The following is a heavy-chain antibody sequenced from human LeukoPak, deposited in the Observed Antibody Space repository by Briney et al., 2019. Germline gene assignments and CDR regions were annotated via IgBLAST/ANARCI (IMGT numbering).Heavy chain of an antibody. CDR2: MYTSGGT. CDR3: ARERGNLRGDAFDI. CDR1: GGSISNYF. V-gene: IGHV4-4*07. J-gene: IGHJ3*02. Sequence: SETLSLTCTVSGGSISNYFWTCIRQPAGKGLEWVGRMYTSGGTNYNPCLMSRVPMSVATSKHPFSLKLSSVTAADTAVYYCARERGNLRGDAFDIWGQGTMVTVSS. D-gene: IGHD1-26*01.